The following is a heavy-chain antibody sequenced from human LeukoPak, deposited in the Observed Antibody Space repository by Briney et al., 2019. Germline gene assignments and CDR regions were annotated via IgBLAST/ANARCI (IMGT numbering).Heavy chain of an antibody. D-gene: IGHD6-19*01. Sequence: GGSLRLSCAASGFTFSSYWMSWVRQAPGKGLEWVANIKQDGSEKYYVDSVKGRFTISRDNAKNSLYLQMNSLRAEDTAVYYCAKDIGGWEGFFDYWGQGTLVTVSS. J-gene: IGHJ4*02. CDR3: AKDIGGWEGFFDY. CDR2: IKQDGSEK. V-gene: IGHV3-7*01. CDR1: GFTFSSYW.